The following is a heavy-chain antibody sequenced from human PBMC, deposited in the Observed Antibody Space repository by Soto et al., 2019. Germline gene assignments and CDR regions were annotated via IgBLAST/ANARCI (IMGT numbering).Heavy chain of an antibody. V-gene: IGHV1-8*01. CDR2: INLNSGNT. CDR1: GYTFTSYD. D-gene: IGHD3-3*01. Sequence: QVQLVQSGAEVKKPVASVKVSCKASGYTFTSYDINWVRQATGQGLEWMGWINLNSGNTGYAQKFKGRVTMTRNTSINTAYMELSILKSEDTAVYYCARGRLSDAIFGGVAPNDYWGQGTLVTVSS. J-gene: IGHJ4*02. CDR3: ARGRLSDAIFGGVAPNDY.